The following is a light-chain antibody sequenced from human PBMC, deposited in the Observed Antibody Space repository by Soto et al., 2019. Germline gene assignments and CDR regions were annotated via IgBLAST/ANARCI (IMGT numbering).Light chain of an antibody. J-gene: IGKJ1*01. CDR1: QSVTSSY. CDR2: GAA. V-gene: IGKV3-20*01. Sequence: SVCIKFPGPLSLSLGERATLSCRASQSVTSSYLAWYQQKPGQAPRLLIYGAASRATGIPDRFSCSGSVTDFTLTISSLEPEDYAVYYCQQYGRSRRFGQGTKVDI. CDR3: QQYGRSRR.